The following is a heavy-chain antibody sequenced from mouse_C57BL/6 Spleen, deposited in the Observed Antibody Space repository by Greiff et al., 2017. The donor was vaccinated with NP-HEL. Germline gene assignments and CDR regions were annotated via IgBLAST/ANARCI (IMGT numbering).Heavy chain of an antibody. V-gene: IGHV1-82*01. J-gene: IGHJ2*01. CDR2: IYPGDGDT. CDR3: ARGGDRDYFDY. CDR1: GYAFSSSW. D-gene: IGHD3-3*01. Sequence: LQESGPELVKPGASVKISCKASGYAFSSSWMNWVKQRPGKGLEWIGRIYPGDGDTNYNGKFKGKATLTADKSSSTAYMQLSSLTSEDSAVYFCARGGDRDYFDYWGQGTTLTVSS.